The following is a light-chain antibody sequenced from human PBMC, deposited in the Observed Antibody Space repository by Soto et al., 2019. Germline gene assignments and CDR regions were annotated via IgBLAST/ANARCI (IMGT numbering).Light chain of an antibody. Sequence: EIVLTQSPGTLSLSPGERATLSFIASQSVTSNYLAWYQQKPGQAPRLLIYGASSRATGIPDRFSGSGSGTDFTLTVTSLEPEDFAVYYCQQRSNWPQTFGQGTKV. V-gene: IGKV3D-20*02. CDR2: GAS. CDR3: QQRSNWPQT. J-gene: IGKJ1*01. CDR1: QSVTSNY.